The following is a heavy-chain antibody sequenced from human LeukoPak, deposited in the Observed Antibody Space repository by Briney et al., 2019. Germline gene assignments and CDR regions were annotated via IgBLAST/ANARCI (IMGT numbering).Heavy chain of an antibody. V-gene: IGHV3-30*02. CDR3: AKDHAGYGDSYFDY. CDR1: GFIFSNHA. Sequence: GGSLRLSCAASGFIFSNHAMHWVRQAPGKGLEWVAFIRYDANNQYYADSVKGRFIISRDNSKNSLYLQMNSLRAEDTAVYYCAKDHAGYGDSYFDYWGQGTLVTVSS. D-gene: IGHD4-17*01. CDR2: IRYDANNQ. J-gene: IGHJ4*02.